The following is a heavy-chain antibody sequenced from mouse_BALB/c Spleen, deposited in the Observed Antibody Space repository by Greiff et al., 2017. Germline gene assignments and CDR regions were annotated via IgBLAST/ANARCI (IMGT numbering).Heavy chain of an antibody. V-gene: IGHV5-6-3*01. J-gene: IGHJ3*01. Sequence: EVQLQQSGGGLVQPGGSLKLSCAASGFTFSSYGISWVRQTPDKRLELVATINSNGGSTYYPDSVKGRFTISRDNAKNTLYLQMSSLKSEDTAMYYCARESQRIFAYWGQGTLVTVSA. CDR1: GFTFSSYG. CDR2: INSNGGST. CDR3: ARESQRIFAY.